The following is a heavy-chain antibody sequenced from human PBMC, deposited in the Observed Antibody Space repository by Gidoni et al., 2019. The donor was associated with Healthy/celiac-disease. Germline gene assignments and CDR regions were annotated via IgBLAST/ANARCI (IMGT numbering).Heavy chain of an antibody. J-gene: IGHJ4*02. CDR3: ARGVEEVGVTAFDY. V-gene: IGHV3-21*01. CDR2: ISRSSIYI. D-gene: IGHD2-21*02. Sequence: EVQLVESGGGLVKPGGSLGLSCAASGFTFSSYSMNWVRQAPGKGLEWVSSISRSSIYIYYADSVKGGFTSSRDNAKNSMYLQMSSLRAEDTAVYYCARGVEEVGVTAFDYWGQGTLVTVSS. CDR1: GFTFSSYS.